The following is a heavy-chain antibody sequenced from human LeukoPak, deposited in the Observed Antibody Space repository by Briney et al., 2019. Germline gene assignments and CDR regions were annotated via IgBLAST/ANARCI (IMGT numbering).Heavy chain of an antibody. J-gene: IGHJ5*02. Sequence: QPGGSLRLSCAASGFTFSSYEMNWVRQAPGKGLEWVSAISGSGGSTYYADSVKGRFTISRDNSKNTLYLQMNSLRAEDTAVYYCAKYSNLYFDWLFTNYFDPWGQGTLVTVSS. D-gene: IGHD3-9*01. CDR3: AKYSNLYFDWLFTNYFDP. V-gene: IGHV3-23*01. CDR1: GFTFSSYE. CDR2: ISGSGGST.